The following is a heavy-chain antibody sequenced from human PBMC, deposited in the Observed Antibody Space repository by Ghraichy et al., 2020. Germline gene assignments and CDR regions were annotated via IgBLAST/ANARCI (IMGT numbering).Heavy chain of an antibody. D-gene: IGHD3-3*01. V-gene: IGHV1-18*04. J-gene: IGHJ6*02. CDR3: ARTEVLRFLEWLSYYYGMDV. Sequence: ASVKVSCKASGYTFTSYGISWVRQAPGQGLEWMGWISAYNGNTNYAQKLQGRVTMTTDTSTSTAYMELRSLRSDDTAVYYCARTEVLRFLEWLSYYYGMDVWGQGTTVTVSS. CDR1: GYTFTSYG. CDR2: ISAYNGNT.